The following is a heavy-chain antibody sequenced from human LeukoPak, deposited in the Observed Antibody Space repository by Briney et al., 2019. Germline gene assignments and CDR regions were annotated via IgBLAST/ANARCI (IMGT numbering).Heavy chain of an antibody. D-gene: IGHD6-13*01. Sequence: PSETLSLTCTVSGGSISSRTYYSGWVRQPPGKGLEWLGSVYYSGSTFYNPSLKSRVTMSVDTSKNQLSLKLSSVTAADTAVYYCARLTSSIAAAGQRYYFDFWGQGTLVTVSS. CDR3: ARLTSSIAAAGQRYYFDF. CDR1: GGSISSRTYY. V-gene: IGHV4-39*01. CDR2: VYYSGST. J-gene: IGHJ4*02.